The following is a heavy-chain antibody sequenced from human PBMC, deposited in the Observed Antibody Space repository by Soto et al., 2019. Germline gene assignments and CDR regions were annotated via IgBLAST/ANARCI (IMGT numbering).Heavy chain of an antibody. D-gene: IGHD6-13*01. J-gene: IGHJ4*02. CDR3: ARDLAAGDY. CDR2: FNPTSGST. V-gene: IGHV1-46*01. CDR1: GYTFINYY. Sequence: QVQLVQSGAEVKKPGASVKLSCKASGYTFINYYIHWVRHAPGQGLEWMGIFNPTSGSTNYAQKFEGRVTLTMDTSTRTVYMELSSLRFDDTAVYYCARDLAAGDYWGQGTLVTVSS.